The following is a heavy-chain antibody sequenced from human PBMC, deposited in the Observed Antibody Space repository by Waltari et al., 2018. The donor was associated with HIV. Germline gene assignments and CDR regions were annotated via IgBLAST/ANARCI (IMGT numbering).Heavy chain of an antibody. CDR3: ARTIFGVMITSDFFYGMDV. CDR2: ISFDGNNA. CDR1: GFIFGDYA. Sequence: QEQLVESGGGVAQPGRSLRLSCSASGFIFGDYAMHCVRQAPGKGLEWVGLISFDGNNAYYADSVKGRFTISRDNSKNTMSLQMNSLRSDDTALYYCARTIFGVMITSDFFYGMDVWGQGTTVTVS. V-gene: IGHV3-30-3*01. D-gene: IGHD3-3*01. J-gene: IGHJ6*02.